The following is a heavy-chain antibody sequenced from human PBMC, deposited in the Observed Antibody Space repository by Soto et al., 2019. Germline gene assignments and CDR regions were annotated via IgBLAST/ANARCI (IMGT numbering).Heavy chain of an antibody. D-gene: IGHD2-15*01. CDR3: ARQEPPIYCSSPTCFAPFDY. V-gene: IGHV5-51*01. Sequence: GESLKISCQGSGYNFNMYWIGWVRQMPGKGLEWMGIINPDDSETRYSPSFLGQVTISADKSISTAYLQWSSLEAPDTAMYYCARQEPPIYCSSPTCFAPFDYWGQGALVTVSS. CDR1: GYNFNMYW. J-gene: IGHJ4*02. CDR2: INPDDSET.